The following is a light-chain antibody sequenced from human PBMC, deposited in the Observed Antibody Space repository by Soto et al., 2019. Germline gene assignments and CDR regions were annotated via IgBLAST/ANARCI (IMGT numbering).Light chain of an antibody. CDR2: TNN. Sequence: QSALPQPPSASGTPGQRITISCSGSNSNIGSNTVHWYQLVPGTAPKLLMYTNNQRHSGVPDRFSGSKSGTSASLAISGLQFGDVADYYCASWDDSLSATAFGNGTKVTVL. CDR3: ASWDDSLSATA. J-gene: IGLJ1*01. V-gene: IGLV1-44*01. CDR1: NSNIGSNT.